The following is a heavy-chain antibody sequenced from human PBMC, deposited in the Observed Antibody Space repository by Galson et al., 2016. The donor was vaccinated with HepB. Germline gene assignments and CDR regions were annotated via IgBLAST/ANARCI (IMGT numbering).Heavy chain of an antibody. CDR1: GYTLTGLS. Sequence: SVKVSCKVSGYTLTGLSMHWVRQAPGKGLEWMGTSDPEDGETIYAQQFQGRVTMTEDTSTHTAYMEWRSLRSEDTALYFCTSANRSASWVLPLDYRGQGTLVIVSS. V-gene: IGHV1-24*01. CDR2: SDPEDGET. D-gene: IGHD1-26*01. CDR3: TSANRSASWVLPLDY. J-gene: IGHJ4*02.